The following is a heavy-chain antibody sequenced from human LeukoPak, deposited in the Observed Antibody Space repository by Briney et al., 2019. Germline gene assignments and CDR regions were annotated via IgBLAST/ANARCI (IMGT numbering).Heavy chain of an antibody. CDR2: IKQDGSER. Sequence: GGSLRLSCAASGFTFSSYWMSWVRQAPGKGLEWVANIKQDGSERYYVDSVKGRFTISRDNAKDSLYLQMNSLRVEDTAVYYCASEEWGTSMGLDYWGQGTLVSVSS. J-gene: IGHJ4*02. CDR3: ASEEWGTSMGLDY. D-gene: IGHD5-18*01. CDR1: GFTFSSYW. V-gene: IGHV3-7*01.